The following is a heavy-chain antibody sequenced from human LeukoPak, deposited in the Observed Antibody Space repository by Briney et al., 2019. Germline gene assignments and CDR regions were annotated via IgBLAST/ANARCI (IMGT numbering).Heavy chain of an antibody. CDR1: GGSISSSSYY. Sequence: SETLSLTCTVSGGSISSSSYYWGWIRQPPGKGLEWIGSIYYSGSTYYNSSLKSRVTISVDTSKNQFSLKLSSVTAADTAVYYCARDLIGVVAATTYYFDYWGQGTLVTVSS. CDR2: IYYSGST. V-gene: IGHV4-39*07. J-gene: IGHJ4*02. D-gene: IGHD2-15*01. CDR3: ARDLIGVVAATTYYFDY.